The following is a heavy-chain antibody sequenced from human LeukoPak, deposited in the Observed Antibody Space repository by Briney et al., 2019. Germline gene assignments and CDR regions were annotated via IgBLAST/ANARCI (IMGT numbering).Heavy chain of an antibody. V-gene: IGHV1-69*06. D-gene: IGHD3-16*02. CDR2: IIPIYGTA. Sequence: SVKVSCKPFGRTLTRYAISWVLQAPGPGLEWMGGIIPIYGTANHAQQFQGRVTITADKSTSPAYMELCNLRPEDPALCYFSRVEYDYVWGSYRFYYWGQGSLVTVS. CDR1: GRTLTRYA. J-gene: IGHJ4*02. CDR3: SRVEYDYVWGSYRFYY.